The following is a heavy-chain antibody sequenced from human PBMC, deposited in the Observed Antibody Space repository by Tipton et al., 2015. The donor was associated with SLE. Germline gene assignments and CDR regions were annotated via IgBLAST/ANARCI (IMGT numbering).Heavy chain of an antibody. D-gene: IGHD1-26*01. J-gene: IGHJ4*02. CDR3: ARDRIVGAWYYFDY. CDR1: GFTFDDYA. V-gene: IGHV3-9*01. CDR2: IGWKGRRT. Sequence: SLRLSCAASGFTFDDYAMHWVRQAPGKGLEWVSGIGWKGRRTEYADSVKGRFTISRDNAKNSLYLQMNSLRAEDTAVYYCARDRIVGAWYYFDYWGQGTLVTVSS.